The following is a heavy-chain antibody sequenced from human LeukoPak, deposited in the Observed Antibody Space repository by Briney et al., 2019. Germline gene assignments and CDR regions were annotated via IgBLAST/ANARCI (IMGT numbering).Heavy chain of an antibody. D-gene: IGHD3-10*01. V-gene: IGHV3-33*01. CDR1: GFTFSSYG. Sequence: GGSLRLSCAASGFTFSSYGMHWARQAPGKGLEWVAVIWYDGSNKYYADSVKGRFTISRDNSKNTLYLQMNSLRAEDTAVYYCARDIHVLLWFGDLGYWGQGTLVTVSS. J-gene: IGHJ4*02. CDR3: ARDIHVLLWFGDLGY. CDR2: IWYDGSNK.